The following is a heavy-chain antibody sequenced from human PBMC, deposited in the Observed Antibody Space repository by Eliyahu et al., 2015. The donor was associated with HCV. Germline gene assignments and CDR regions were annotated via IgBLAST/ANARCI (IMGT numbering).Heavy chain of an antibody. Sequence: QEQLVESGGGVVQPGXSLRLSCVASGFTFSSYSMHWVRQAPGKGLEWVAVISYDGSNEYYADSVKGRFTISRDNSKNTLYLQMDSPRAEDTAVYYCAKTIHGSDVWGQGTTVTVSS. CDR1: GFTFSSYS. V-gene: IGHV3-30-3*02. D-gene: IGHD5-18*01. CDR2: ISYDGSNE. CDR3: AKTIHGSDV. J-gene: IGHJ6*02.